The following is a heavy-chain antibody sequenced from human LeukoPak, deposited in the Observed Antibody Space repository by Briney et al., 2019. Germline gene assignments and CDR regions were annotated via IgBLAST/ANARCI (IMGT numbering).Heavy chain of an antibody. Sequence: GGSLRLSCAASGFTFSSYEMNWVRQAPGKGLEWVSSISSSSSYIYYADSVKGRFTISRDNAKNSLYLQMNSLRAEDTAVYFCARSITMFRGLTDYWGQGTLVTVSS. J-gene: IGHJ4*02. V-gene: IGHV3-21*01. CDR1: GFTFSSYE. CDR2: ISSSSSYI. CDR3: ARSITMFRGLTDY. D-gene: IGHD3-10*01.